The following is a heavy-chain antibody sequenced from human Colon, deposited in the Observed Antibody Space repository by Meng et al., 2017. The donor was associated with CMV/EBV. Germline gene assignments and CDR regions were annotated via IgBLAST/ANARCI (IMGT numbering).Heavy chain of an antibody. CDR1: GITFSSHV. D-gene: IGHD3-16*02. CDR2: ITVNGATT. J-gene: IGHJ4*02. Sequence: GESLKISCAASGITFSSHVMSWVRQAPGRGLEWVSGITVNGATTNYADPVKGRFTISRDNSQNTLYLQMDSLRAEDTAIYYCAKGRYTYSYFDNWGQGTLVTVSS. CDR3: AKGRYTYSYFDN. V-gene: IGHV3-23*01.